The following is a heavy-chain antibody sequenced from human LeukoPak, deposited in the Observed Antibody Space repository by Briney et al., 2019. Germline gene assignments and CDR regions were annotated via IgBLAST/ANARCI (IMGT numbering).Heavy chain of an antibody. CDR1: GFTFSNYL. V-gene: IGHV3-11*03. CDR3: AKDIQLST. CDR2: NATTTSYT. Sequence: SGRCLRLSCAAAGFTFSNYLMGCISHPAGDGLECVSYNATTTSYTPYADSVKGRFTIRRHNDKNSLCLQMNSLRGEDTAVYFCAKDIQLSTWGLGTMVTVSS. J-gene: IGHJ3*01. D-gene: IGHD5-24*01.